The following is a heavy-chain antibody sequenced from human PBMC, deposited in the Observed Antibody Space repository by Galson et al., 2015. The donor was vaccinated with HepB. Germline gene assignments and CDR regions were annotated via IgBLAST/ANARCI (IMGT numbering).Heavy chain of an antibody. V-gene: IGHV3-11*05. D-gene: IGHD6-13*01. J-gene: IGHJ4*02. CDR3: ARGGFTNSWFFY. CDR1: GFSFSDYY. Sequence: SLRLSCAASGFSFSDYYMSWIRQAPGKGLEWISYISRSNSDRNYAASVRGRFTISRDNAKNSLYLQMNSLRAEDTAVYYCARGGFTNSWFFYWGQGTLITVSS. CDR2: ISRSNSDR.